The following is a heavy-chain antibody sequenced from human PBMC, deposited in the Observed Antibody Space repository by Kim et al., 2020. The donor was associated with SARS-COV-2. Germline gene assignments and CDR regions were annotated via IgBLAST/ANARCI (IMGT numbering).Heavy chain of an antibody. Sequence: GGSLRLSCAASGITFNNYAMTWVRQAPGKGLEWVSTISGNGANTYYADSVKGRFTISRDDSKNTLCLQMSGLRAEDTAIYYCAKLKSGRWLQNLGQGTLV. CDR2: ISGNGANT. J-gene: IGHJ4*02. CDR3: AKLKSGRWLQN. V-gene: IGHV3-23*05. CDR1: GITFNNYA. D-gene: IGHD6-19*01.